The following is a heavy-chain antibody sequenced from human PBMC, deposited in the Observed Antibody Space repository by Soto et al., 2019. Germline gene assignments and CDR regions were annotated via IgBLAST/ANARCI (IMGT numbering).Heavy chain of an antibody. Sequence: ASVKVSCKASGYTYTSYALHWVRQAPGQRLEWMGWINAGNGNTKYSKKFQGRVTITRDTSASTAYMELSSLRSEDTAVYYCARDSGGMDVWGQGTTVTVSS. CDR2: INAGNGNT. CDR1: GYTYTSYA. CDR3: ARDSGGMDV. J-gene: IGHJ6*02. V-gene: IGHV1-3*01.